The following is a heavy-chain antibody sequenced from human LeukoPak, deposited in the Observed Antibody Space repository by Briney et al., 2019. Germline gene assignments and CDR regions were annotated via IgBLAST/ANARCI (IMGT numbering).Heavy chain of an antibody. CDR1: GFTFSTSW. V-gene: IGHV3-7*01. J-gene: IGHJ4*02. Sequence: PGGSLRLSCAASGFTFSTSWMSWVRQAPGKGLEWVAIIKQDGSVKYYVDSVKGRFTISRDNAKNSLYLQMNSLRAEDTAVYYCASYNPRDYWGQGTLVTVSS. D-gene: IGHD1-14*01. CDR2: IKQDGSVK. CDR3: ASYNPRDY.